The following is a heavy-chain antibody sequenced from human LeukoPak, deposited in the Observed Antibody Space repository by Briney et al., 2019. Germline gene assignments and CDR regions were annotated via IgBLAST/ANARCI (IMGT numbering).Heavy chain of an antibody. J-gene: IGHJ4*02. CDR3: ARGHGSGSYYPDY. D-gene: IGHD3-10*01. CDR2: ISSSSSTI. Sequence: PGGSLRLSCAASGFTFSSYSMNWVRQAPGKGLEWVSYISSSSSTIYYADSVKGRFTISRDNAKNSLYLQTNSLRAEDTAVYYCARGHGSGSYYPDYWGQGTLVTVSS. CDR1: GFTFSSYS. V-gene: IGHV3-48*01.